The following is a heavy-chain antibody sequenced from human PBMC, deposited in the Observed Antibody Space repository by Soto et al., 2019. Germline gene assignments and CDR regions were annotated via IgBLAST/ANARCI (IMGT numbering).Heavy chain of an antibody. Sequence: QIQLVESGGRVVQPGRSLRLSCAASGFSFSNYGMHWVRQAPGKGLEWVAFISFDGSNKYYGDSVKGRFTISRDNSQNTLHVQMNSLRLEDTAVYYCAKLAASDYYYNYPMDVWGQGTTVTVSS. J-gene: IGHJ6*02. CDR3: AKLAASDYYYNYPMDV. CDR1: GFSFSNYG. V-gene: IGHV3-30*18. D-gene: IGHD6-13*01. CDR2: ISFDGSNK.